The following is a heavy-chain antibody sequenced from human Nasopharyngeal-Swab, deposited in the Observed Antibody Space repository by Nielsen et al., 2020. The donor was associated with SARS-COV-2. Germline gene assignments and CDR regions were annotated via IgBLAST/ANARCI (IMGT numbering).Heavy chain of an antibody. V-gene: IGHV3-30-3*01. CDR1: GLTFSSST. Sequence: GESLKISCAASGLTFSSSTMHWVRQAPGKGLEWVAVISYDGSNKYYADSVKGRFTISRDNSKNTLYLQMNSLRAEDTAVYYCARDQAQYYYGSVGFDYWGQGTLVTVSS. D-gene: IGHD3-10*01. CDR2: ISYDGSNK. CDR3: ARDQAQYYYGSVGFDY. J-gene: IGHJ4*02.